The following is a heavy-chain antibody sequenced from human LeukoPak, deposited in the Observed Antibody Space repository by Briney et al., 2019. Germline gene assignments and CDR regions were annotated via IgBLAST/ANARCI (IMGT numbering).Heavy chain of an antibody. D-gene: IGHD3-22*01. J-gene: IGHJ2*01. CDR3: ARVVSSGSPGGWYFDL. CDR1: GGSISSYY. CDR2: IHDSGST. Sequence: SETLSLTCTVSGGSISSYYWHWVRQPPGKGLEWIGDIHDSGSTNYNPSLKRRVTISVDTSKNQFSLRLSSVTAADTAVHYRARVVSSGSPGGWYFDLWGRGTLVTLSS. V-gene: IGHV4-59*01.